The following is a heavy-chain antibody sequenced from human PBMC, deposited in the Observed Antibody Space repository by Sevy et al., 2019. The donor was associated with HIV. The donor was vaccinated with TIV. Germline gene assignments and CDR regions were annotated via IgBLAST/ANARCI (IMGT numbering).Heavy chain of an antibody. V-gene: IGHV1-8*01. CDR1: GYTFTSYD. Sequence: ASVKVSCKASGYTFTSYDINWVRQAIGQGLEWMGWMNPNSGNTGYAQKFQGRVTMTRNTSISTAYMELSSLRSEDTAVYYCARGGYYDFWSGYNYYYYGMDVWGQGTTVTVSS. J-gene: IGHJ6*02. CDR2: MNPNSGNT. CDR3: ARGGYYDFWSGYNYYYYGMDV. D-gene: IGHD3-3*01.